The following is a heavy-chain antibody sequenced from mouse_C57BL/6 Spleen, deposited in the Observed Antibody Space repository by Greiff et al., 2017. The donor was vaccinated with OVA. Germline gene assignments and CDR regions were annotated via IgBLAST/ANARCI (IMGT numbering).Heavy chain of an antibody. Sequence: QVQLQQSGAELAKPGASVKLSCKASGYTFTSYGMHWVKQRPGQGLEWIGDINPSNGGTYYNEKFKSKATLTVDKSSSTAYMQLSSLTSEDSAVYYCARSGKVVDYALDYWGQGTSVTVSA. CDR2: INPSNGGT. D-gene: IGHD1-1*01. CDR3: ARSGKVVDYALDY. V-gene: IGHV1-53*01. CDR1: GYTFTSYG. J-gene: IGHJ4*01.